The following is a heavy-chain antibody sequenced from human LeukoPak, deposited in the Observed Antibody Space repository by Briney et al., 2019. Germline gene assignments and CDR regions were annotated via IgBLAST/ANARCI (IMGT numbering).Heavy chain of an antibody. J-gene: IGHJ4*02. CDR1: GYTLTELS. V-gene: IGHV1-24*01. CDR2: FDPEDGET. D-gene: IGHD6-19*01. Sequence: ASVKVSCKVSGYTLTELSMHWVRQAPGKGLEWMGGFDPEDGETIYAQKFQGRVTMTEDTSTDTAYMELSSLRSEDTAVYYCATRPRFTVALDYWGQGTLVTVSS. CDR3: ATRPRFTVALDY.